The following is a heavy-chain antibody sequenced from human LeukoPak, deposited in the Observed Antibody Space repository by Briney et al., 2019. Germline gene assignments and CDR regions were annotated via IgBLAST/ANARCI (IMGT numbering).Heavy chain of an antibody. CDR1: GGTFSSYA. Sequence: SVKVSCKASGGTFSSYAISWVRQAPGQGLEWMGRIIPILGIANYAQKFQGRVTITADKSTSTAYMELSSLRSEDTAVYYCANQGSIAAAGTLDYWGQGTLVTVSS. J-gene: IGHJ4*02. CDR2: IIPILGIA. V-gene: IGHV1-69*04. D-gene: IGHD6-13*01. CDR3: ANQGSIAAAGTLDY.